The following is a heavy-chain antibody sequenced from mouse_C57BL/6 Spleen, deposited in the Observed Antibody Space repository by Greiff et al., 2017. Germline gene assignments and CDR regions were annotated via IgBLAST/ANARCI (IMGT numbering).Heavy chain of an antibody. Sequence: QVQLQQPGAELVKPGASVKMSCKASGYTFTSYWITWVKQRPGQGLEWIGDIYPGSGSTNYNEKFKSKATLAVDTSSSTAYMQLSSLTSEDAAVYYCARERNYYAMDYWGQGTSVTVSS. CDR2: IYPGSGST. CDR3: ARERNYYAMDY. CDR1: GYTFTSYW. V-gene: IGHV1-55*01. J-gene: IGHJ4*01. D-gene: IGHD2-1*01.